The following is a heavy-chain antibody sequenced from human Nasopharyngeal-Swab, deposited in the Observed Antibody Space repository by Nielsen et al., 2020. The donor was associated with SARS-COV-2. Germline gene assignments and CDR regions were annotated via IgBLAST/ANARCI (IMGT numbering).Heavy chain of an antibody. D-gene: IGHD3-10*01. CDR1: GFTFSSYW. Sequence: GESLKISCAASGFTFSSYWMSWVRQAPGKGLEWVANIKQDGSGKYYVDSVKGRFTISRDNAKNSLYLQMNSLRAEDTAVYYCARKILLWFGDGGYYFDYWGQGTLVTVSS. J-gene: IGHJ4*02. CDR2: IKQDGSGK. CDR3: ARKILLWFGDGGYYFDY. V-gene: IGHV3-7*05.